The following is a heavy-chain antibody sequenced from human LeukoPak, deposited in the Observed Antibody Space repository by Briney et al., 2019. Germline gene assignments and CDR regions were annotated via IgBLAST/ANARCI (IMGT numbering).Heavy chain of an antibody. J-gene: IGHJ4*02. CDR1: GFTFSDYT. CDR3: AREARGYSYGARYDIDY. D-gene: IGHD5-18*01. Sequence: GGSLRLSCAASGFTFSDYTMNWVRQAPGKGLEWVSIISSASSAIDYAGSVRGRFTISRDNARKSLYLQMNSLRAEDTAVYYCAREARGYSYGARYDIDYWGQGTLVTVSS. V-gene: IGHV3-48*01. CDR2: ISSASSAI.